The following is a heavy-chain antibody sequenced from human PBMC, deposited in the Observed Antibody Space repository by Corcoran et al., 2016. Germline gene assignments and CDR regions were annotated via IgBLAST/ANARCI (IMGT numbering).Heavy chain of an antibody. V-gene: IGHV4-39*07. D-gene: IGHD6-19*01. CDR3: GGAPYSSGWHLNFEDG. CDR1: GGSISSSSYY. CDR2: ISYSGSA. J-gene: IGHJ4*02. Sequence: QLQLQESGPGLVKPSETLSLTCTVSGGSISSSSYYWGWIRQPPGKGLEWIGSISYSGSAYYNPSLKSRVTISVDQSKDQFSLKLSSVTAAATAVYYCGGAPYSSGWHLNFEDGWGQGTLVTVSS.